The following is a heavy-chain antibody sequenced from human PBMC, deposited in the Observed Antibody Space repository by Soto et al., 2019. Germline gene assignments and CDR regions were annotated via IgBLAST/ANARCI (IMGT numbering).Heavy chain of an antibody. CDR1: GFTFSSYG. J-gene: IGHJ6*02. Sequence: QVRLVESGGGVVQPGRSLRLSCAASGFTFSSYGMHWVSQAPVKGLEWVAVISYDGSNKNYADSVKGRFTITRDNSKNTQYLQMNSRRAEDTAVDYCAKEVWRGPMDVWGQGTTVTVSS. D-gene: IGHD2-21*01. CDR3: AKEVWRGPMDV. CDR2: ISYDGSNK. V-gene: IGHV3-30*18.